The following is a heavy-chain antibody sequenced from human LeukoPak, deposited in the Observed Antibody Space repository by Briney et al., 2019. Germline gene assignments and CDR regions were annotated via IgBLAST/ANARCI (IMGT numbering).Heavy chain of an antibody. CDR3: VKDGDWSFDY. CDR1: GFTFSSFG. V-gene: IGHV3-30*02. D-gene: IGHD3-9*01. J-gene: IGHJ4*02. CDR2: IRYDGSNK. Sequence: GGSLRLSCAASGFTFSSFGMHWVRQATGKGLEWVAFIRYDGSNKYYPDSVKGRFTISRDNSKNTLYLQMNSLRAEDTAVYYCVKDGDWSFDYWGQGTLVTFS.